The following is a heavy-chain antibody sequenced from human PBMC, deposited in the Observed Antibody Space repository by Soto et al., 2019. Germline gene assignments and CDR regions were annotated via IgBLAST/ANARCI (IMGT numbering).Heavy chain of an antibody. CDR3: ARSYDSSGYYRAPVDY. D-gene: IGHD3-22*01. CDR2: IRSRAYGGTT. J-gene: IGHJ4*02. V-gene: IGHV3-49*03. Sequence: PGGSLRLSCTTSGFTFDDYTVNWFRQAPGKGLEWVAFIRSRAYGGTTQYAASVKGRFTISRDDSKSVAYLQMNSLESEDAAVYYCARSYDSSGYYRAPVDYWGQGTLDTVSS. CDR1: GFTFDDYT.